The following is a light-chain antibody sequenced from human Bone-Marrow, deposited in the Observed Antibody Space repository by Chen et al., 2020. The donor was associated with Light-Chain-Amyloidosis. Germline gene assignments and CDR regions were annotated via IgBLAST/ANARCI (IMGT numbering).Light chain of an antibody. CDR1: SSNIGSNP. CDR3: AAWDDSLNGQV. Sequence: QSVLTQPPSASGTPGQRVTSSCSGSSSNIGSNPVNWYQQLPETAPKLLIYSNNQRPSGVPDRFSGSKSGTSASLASSGLQSEDEADYYCAAWDDSLNGQVFGGGTKLTVL. CDR2: SNN. J-gene: IGLJ3*02. V-gene: IGLV1-44*01.